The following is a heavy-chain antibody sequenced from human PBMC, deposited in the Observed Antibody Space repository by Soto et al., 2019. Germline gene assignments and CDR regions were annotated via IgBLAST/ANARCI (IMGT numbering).Heavy chain of an antibody. Sequence: QVQLVQSGAEVKKPGASVKVSCKASGYTFTSYDINWVRQATGQGLEWMGWMNPNSGNTGYAQKFQGRVTMTRNTSISTAYMELSSLSSEDTAVYYCARGSGYCRGGSCYSGLWYFDLWGRGTLVTVSS. CDR2: MNPNSGNT. D-gene: IGHD2-15*01. J-gene: IGHJ2*01. CDR1: GYTFTSYD. CDR3: ARGSGYCRGGSCYSGLWYFDL. V-gene: IGHV1-8*01.